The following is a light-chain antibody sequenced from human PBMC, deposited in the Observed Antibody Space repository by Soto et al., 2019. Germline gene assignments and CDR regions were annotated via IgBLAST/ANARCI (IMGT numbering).Light chain of an antibody. J-gene: IGLJ1*01. CDR2: EVN. Sequence: QSALTQPASVSGSPGQSITISCTGTSSDFGNYNLVSWYQQHPGKVPKLILFEVNKRPSGVSDRFSGSRSANTASLTISGLQAQDEADYYCSSYSSNNILSYVFGTGTKVTVL. CDR1: SSDFGNYNL. V-gene: IGLV2-14*02. CDR3: SSYSSNNILSYV.